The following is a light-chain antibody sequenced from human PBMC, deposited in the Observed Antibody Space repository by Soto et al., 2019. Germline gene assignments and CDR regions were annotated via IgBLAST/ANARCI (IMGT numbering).Light chain of an antibody. CDR2: GAS. CDR1: QSVTSS. J-gene: IGKJ1*01. V-gene: IGKV3-15*01. Sequence: EIVMTQSPATLSGSPGETATLSCRASQSVTSSLAWYQQKPGQAPSLLIYGASTRANGVPARFSGSGSGTDFTLTISSLQSEDFVVYYCQQYNTWPRTFGQGTKVDFK. CDR3: QQYNTWPRT.